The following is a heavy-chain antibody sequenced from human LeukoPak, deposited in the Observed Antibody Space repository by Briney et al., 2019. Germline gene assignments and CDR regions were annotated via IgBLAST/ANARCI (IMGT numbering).Heavy chain of an antibody. V-gene: IGHV3-7*01. CDR1: GFTFSSYW. D-gene: IGHD3-22*01. CDR3: ASDYYDSSGFLPDAFDI. Sequence: GESLKISCAASGFTFSSYWMSWVRQAPGKGLEWVANIKQDGSEKYYVDSVKGRFTISRDNAKNSLYLQMNSLRAEDTAVYYCASDYYDSSGFLPDAFDIWGQGTMVTVSS. CDR2: IKQDGSEK. J-gene: IGHJ3*02.